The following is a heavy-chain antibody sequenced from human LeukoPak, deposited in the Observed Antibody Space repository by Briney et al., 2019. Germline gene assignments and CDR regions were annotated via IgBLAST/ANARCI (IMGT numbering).Heavy chain of an antibody. CDR1: GGSISSSSYY. Sequence: PSETLSLTCTVAGGSISSSSYYWGWIRQPPGKGLEWIGSIYYSGSTYYNPSLKSRVTISVDTSKNQFSLKLSSVTAADTAVYYCARYPYGSGTNWYLDLWGRGTLVTVSS. J-gene: IGHJ2*01. D-gene: IGHD3-10*01. CDR2: IYYSGST. CDR3: ARYPYGSGTNWYLDL. V-gene: IGHV4-39*01.